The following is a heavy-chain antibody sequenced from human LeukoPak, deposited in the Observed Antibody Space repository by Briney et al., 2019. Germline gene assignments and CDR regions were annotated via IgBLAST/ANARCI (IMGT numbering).Heavy chain of an antibody. CDR2: IYPGDSDT. CDR3: ARLFSRSLWYFDL. Sequence: GESLKVSCKGSGYSFTSYWIGWVRQMPEKGLEWMGIIYPGDSDTRYSPSFQGQVTISADKSISTAYLQWSSLKASDTAIYYCARLFSRSLWYFDLWGRGTLVTVSS. V-gene: IGHV5-51*01. J-gene: IGHJ2*01. D-gene: IGHD3-9*01. CDR1: GYSFTSYW.